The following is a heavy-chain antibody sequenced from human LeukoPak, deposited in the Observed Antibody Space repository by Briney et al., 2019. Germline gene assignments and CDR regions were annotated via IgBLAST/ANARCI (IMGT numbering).Heavy chain of an antibody. V-gene: IGHV3-30*04. CDR2: ISYDGSNK. CDR3: ARDRRDIVVVVAATYRYYGMDV. Sequence: GRSLRLSSAASGFTFSSYAMHWVRQAPGKGLEWVAVISYDGSNKYYADSVKGRFTISRDNSKNTLYLQMNSLRAEDTAVYYCARDRRDIVVVVAATYRYYGMDVWGKGTTVTVSS. J-gene: IGHJ6*04. D-gene: IGHD2-15*01. CDR1: GFTFSSYA.